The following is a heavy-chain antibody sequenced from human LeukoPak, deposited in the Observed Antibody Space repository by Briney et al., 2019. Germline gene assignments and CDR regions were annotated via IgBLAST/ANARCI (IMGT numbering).Heavy chain of an antibody. CDR2: ISGSGGST. V-gene: IGHV3-23*01. D-gene: IGHD3-22*01. Sequence: PGGSLRLSCAASGFTFSSDAMSWVRQAPGKGLEWVSAISGSGGSTYYADSVKGRFTISRDNSKNTLYLQMNSLRAEDTAVYYCAKIYYYDSSGYYYRSFYFDYWGQGTLVTVSS. CDR3: AKIYYYDSSGYYYRSFYFDY. J-gene: IGHJ4*02. CDR1: GFTFSSDA.